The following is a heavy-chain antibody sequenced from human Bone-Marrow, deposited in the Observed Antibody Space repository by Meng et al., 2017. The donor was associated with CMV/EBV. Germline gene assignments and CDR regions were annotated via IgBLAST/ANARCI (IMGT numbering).Heavy chain of an antibody. CDR1: GYTFTSYG. CDR3: ARAGTTVTTLYYYGMDV. CDR2: ISAYNGNT. J-gene: IGHJ6*02. Sequence: ASVKVSCKASGYTFTSYGISWVRQAPGQGLEWMGWISAYNGNTSYAQKLQGRVTMTTDTSTSTAYMELRSLRSDDTAVYYCARAGTTVTTLYYYGMDVWGQGTTVTVCS. D-gene: IGHD4-11*01. V-gene: IGHV1-18*01.